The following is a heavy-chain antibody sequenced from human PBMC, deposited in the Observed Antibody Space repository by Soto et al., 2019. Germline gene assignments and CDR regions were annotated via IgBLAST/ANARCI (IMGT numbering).Heavy chain of an antibody. J-gene: IGHJ4*02. CDR2: IIPMFGAA. D-gene: IGHD6-6*01. CDR1: GGAFSTFYA. Sequence: SVKVSCKASGGAFSTFYAISWVRQAPGQGLEWMGGIIPMFGAANYAQKFQDRATISADESTGTAYMDLRSLRSEDTAIYYCAGCEASRGLFDHWGRGTLVTVSS. CDR3: AGCEASRGLFDH. V-gene: IGHV1-69*13.